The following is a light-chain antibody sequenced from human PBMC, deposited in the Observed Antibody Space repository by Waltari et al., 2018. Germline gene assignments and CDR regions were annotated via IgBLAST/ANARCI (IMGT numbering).Light chain of an antibody. Sequence: QSALTQPPSASGSPGQSVTISCTGHSSDVGGFSYVSWFQQHPGKAPKLIIYEVAKRPSGVPDRFSGSKSGNTASLTVSGLQAEDEADYYCSSYGGDNNYVFGSGTKVTVL. CDR1: SSDVGGFSY. CDR2: EVA. CDR3: SSYGGDNNYV. J-gene: IGLJ1*01. V-gene: IGLV2-8*01.